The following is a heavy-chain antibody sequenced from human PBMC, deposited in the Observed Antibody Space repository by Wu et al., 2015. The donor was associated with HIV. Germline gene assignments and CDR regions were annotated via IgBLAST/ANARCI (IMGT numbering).Heavy chain of an antibody. J-gene: IGHJ6*02. D-gene: IGHD6-13*01. CDR3: ARELYSSSWYGYYGMDV. CDR2: LYHTGST. Sequence: QVQLQESGPGLVKPSETLSLTCVVSGTSVNSDYYWGWIRQTPGKGLEWIGTLYHTGSTYYNPSLKSRVTISVDTSQNHFSLKLNSVTAADTAVYYCARELYSSSWYGYYGMDVWGQGTTVTVSS. V-gene: IGHV4-38-2*02. CDR1: GTSVNSDYY.